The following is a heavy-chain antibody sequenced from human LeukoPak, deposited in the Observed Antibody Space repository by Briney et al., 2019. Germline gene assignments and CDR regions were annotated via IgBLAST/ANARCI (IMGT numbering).Heavy chain of an antibody. CDR1: GFTVSSNY. CDR3: ATASHYYDRSGAYDAFDI. Sequence: GGYLRLSCAASGFTVSSNYMSWVRQAPGKGLEWVSVIYSGDDTYYADSVKGRFTISRDNSKNTLYLQMKSLRAEDTAMYYCATASHYYDRSGAYDAFDIWGQGTMVTVSS. D-gene: IGHD3-22*01. J-gene: IGHJ3*02. V-gene: IGHV3-53*01. CDR2: IYSGDDT.